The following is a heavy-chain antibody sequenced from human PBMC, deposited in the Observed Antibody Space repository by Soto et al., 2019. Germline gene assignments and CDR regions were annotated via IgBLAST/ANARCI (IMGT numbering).Heavy chain of an antibody. J-gene: IGHJ4*02. Sequence: QVQLQESGPGLVKPSETLSLTCTVSGGSISSYYWSWIRQPPGKGLEWIGYIYYSGSTNYNPSLKSRVTISVDTSKNQSSLKLSSVTAADTAVYYCARGGITGDYADYWGQGTLGTVSS. V-gene: IGHV4-59*01. CDR1: GGSISSYY. D-gene: IGHD1-20*01. CDR2: IYYSGST. CDR3: ARGGITGDYADY.